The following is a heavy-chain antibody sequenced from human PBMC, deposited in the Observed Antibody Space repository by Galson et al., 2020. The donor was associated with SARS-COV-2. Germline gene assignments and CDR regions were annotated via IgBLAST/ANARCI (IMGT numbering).Heavy chain of an antibody. V-gene: IGHV4-38-2*02. CDR2: IYHSGST. CDR1: GYSISSGYY. Sequence: SETLSLTCTVSGYSISSGYYWGWIRQPPGQGLEWIGSIYHSGSTYYNPSLKSRVTISVDTSKNQFSLKLSSVTAADTAVYYCARGGRWELPAFDIWGQGTMVTVYS. CDR3: ARGGRWELPAFDI. D-gene: IGHD1-26*01. J-gene: IGHJ3*02.